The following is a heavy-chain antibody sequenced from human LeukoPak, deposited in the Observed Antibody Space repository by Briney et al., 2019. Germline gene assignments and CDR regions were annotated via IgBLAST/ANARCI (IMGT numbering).Heavy chain of an antibody. CDR1: GGSFSGYY. CDR2: NHYSGST. Sequence: PSETLSLTCAVYGGSFSGYYWGWIRQPPGKGLECIGTNHYSGSTYYNPSLKSRVTISVDTSKNQFSLKLSSVTAADTAVYYCARGGYYYDSSGYYPSHFDYWGQGTLVTVSS. J-gene: IGHJ4*02. D-gene: IGHD3-22*01. CDR3: ARGGYYYDSSGYYPSHFDY. V-gene: IGHV4-34*01.